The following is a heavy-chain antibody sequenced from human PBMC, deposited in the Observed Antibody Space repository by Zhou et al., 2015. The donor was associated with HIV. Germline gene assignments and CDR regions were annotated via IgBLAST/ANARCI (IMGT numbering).Heavy chain of an antibody. CDR2: IVVGSGNT. J-gene: IGHJ6*02. D-gene: IGHD6-19*01. Sequence: QMQLVQSGPEVKKPGTSVKVSCKASGFTFTSSAVQWVRQARGQRLEWIGWIVVGSGNTNYAQKFQERVTITRDMSTSTAYMELSSLRSEDTAVYYCARDPSPGIAVAGTHYYYGMDVWGQGTTVTVSS. CDR3: ARDPSPGIAVAGTHYYYGMDV. V-gene: IGHV1-58*01. CDR1: GFTFTSSA.